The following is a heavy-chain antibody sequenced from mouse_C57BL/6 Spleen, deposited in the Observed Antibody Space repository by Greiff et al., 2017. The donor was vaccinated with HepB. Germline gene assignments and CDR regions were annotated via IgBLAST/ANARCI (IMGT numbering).Heavy chain of an antibody. CDR2: IYPGDGDT. V-gene: IGHV1-82*01. CDR1: GYAFSSSW. Sequence: VQLQQSGPELVKPGASVKISCKASGYAFSSSWMNWVKQRPGKGLEWIGRIYPGDGDTNYNGKFKGKATLTADKSSSTAYMQLSSLTSEDSAVYFCARSVRYYAMDYWGQGTSVTVSS. CDR3: ARSVRYYAMDY. J-gene: IGHJ4*01. D-gene: IGHD1-1*01.